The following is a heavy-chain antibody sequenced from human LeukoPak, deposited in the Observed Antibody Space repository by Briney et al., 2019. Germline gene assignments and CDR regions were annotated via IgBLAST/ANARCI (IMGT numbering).Heavy chain of an antibody. D-gene: IGHD2-2*01. J-gene: IGHJ5*02. V-gene: IGHV4-38-2*02. CDR1: GYSISSGYQ. CDR3: ARDPRWLTPDCTSTSCYENYFDP. Sequence: SETPSLTCGVSGYSISSGYQWAWIRQSPGKGLEWIGSIYHSGSAHYNPSLKSRVTISVETSKNQFSLNMYSVTAADTAVYYCARDPRWLTPDCTSTSCYENYFDPWGQGTLVTVSS. CDR2: IYHSGSA.